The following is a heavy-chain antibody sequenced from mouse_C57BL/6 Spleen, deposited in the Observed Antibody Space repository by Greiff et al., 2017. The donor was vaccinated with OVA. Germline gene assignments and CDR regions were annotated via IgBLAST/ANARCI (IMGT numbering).Heavy chain of an antibody. J-gene: IGHJ2*01. D-gene: IGHD1-1*01. CDR2: IDPANGNT. Sequence: VQLQQSVAELVRPGASVKLSCTASGFNIKNTYMHWVKQRPEQGLAWIGRIDPANGNTKYAPKFQGKATITADTYSNTAYLQLSSLTSEDTAIYYCALYYYGSSSSFDYWGQGTTLTVSS. V-gene: IGHV14-3*01. CDR3: ALYYYGSSSSFDY. CDR1: GFNIKNTY.